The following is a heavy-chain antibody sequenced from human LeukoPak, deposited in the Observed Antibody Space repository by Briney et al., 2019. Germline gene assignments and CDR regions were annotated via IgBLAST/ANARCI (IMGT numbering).Heavy chain of an antibody. Sequence: SETLSLTCTVSGGSISSYYWSWIRQPAGKGLEWIGRIYTSGSTNYNPSLKSRVTMSVDTSKNQFSLKLSSVTAADTAVYYCAREPVSAAKRRFDPWGQGTLVTVSS. CDR3: AREPVSAAKRRFDP. V-gene: IGHV4-4*07. CDR2: IYTSGST. CDR1: GGSISSYY. D-gene: IGHD1-26*01. J-gene: IGHJ5*02.